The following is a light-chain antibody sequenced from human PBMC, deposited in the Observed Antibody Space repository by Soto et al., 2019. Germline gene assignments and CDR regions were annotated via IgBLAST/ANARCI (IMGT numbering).Light chain of an antibody. CDR2: EAS. J-gene: IGKJ1*01. CDR1: QGIRSS. CDR3: QQFNSHPWT. Sequence: AIQLTQSPSSLSASVGDRVTITCRASQGIRSSLAWFQQKAGNPPKVLIYEASVLETGVSSRFSGSGSGTDFTLSISSLKPEDFATYYSQQFNSHPWTFGHGTTVEVK. V-gene: IGKV1-13*02.